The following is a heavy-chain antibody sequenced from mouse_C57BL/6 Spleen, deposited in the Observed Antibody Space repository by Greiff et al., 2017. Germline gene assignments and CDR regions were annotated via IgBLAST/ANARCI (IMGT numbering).Heavy chain of an antibody. CDR2: IYPGDGDT. D-gene: IGHD1-1*01. J-gene: IGHJ1*03. CDR3: ARDYYGSSYRDFDV. Sequence: VQLQQSGPELVKPGASVKISCKASGYAFSSSWMNWVKQRPGKGLEWIGRIYPGDGDTTYNGKFKGKATLTADKSSSTAYMQLSSLTSEDSAVYFCARDYYGSSYRDFDVWGTGTTVTVSS. V-gene: IGHV1-82*01. CDR1: GYAFSSSW.